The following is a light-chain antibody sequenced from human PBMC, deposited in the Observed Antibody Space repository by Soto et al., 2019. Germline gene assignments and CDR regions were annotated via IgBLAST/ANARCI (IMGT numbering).Light chain of an antibody. Sequence: DIQMTQSPSSLSASVGDRVTITCRASQSISSYLNWYQQKPGKAPKLLIYAASSLQSGGPSRFSGRGSGTDFPLTISSLQPDDFATYYCQQSYSTPPTFGQRTKLEIK. J-gene: IGKJ2*01. CDR2: AAS. CDR1: QSISSY. V-gene: IGKV1-39*01. CDR3: QQSYSTPPT.